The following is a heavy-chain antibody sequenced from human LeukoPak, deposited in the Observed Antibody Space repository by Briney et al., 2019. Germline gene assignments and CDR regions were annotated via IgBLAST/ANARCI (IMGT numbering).Heavy chain of an antibody. CDR3: ARVTWQHLLLWFDS. D-gene: IGHD6-13*01. CDR2: TYYRSKWYD. J-gene: IGHJ5*01. CDR1: GVSVSNKTAA. Sequence: SQTLALTCAISGVSVSNKTAAWNWIRQSPSRGLEWLGRTYYRSKWYDDYAVSVKSRITINPDTSKNQFSLQLYSVTPEDTAVYYCARVTWQHLLLWFDSWGQGTLVTVSS. V-gene: IGHV6-1*01.